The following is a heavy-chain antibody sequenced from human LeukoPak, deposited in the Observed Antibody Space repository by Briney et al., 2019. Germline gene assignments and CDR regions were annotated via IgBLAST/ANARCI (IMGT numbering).Heavy chain of an antibody. V-gene: IGHV3-23*01. D-gene: IGHD3-9*01. CDR1: GFTVSSNY. J-gene: IGHJ4*02. CDR2: ISGSGGST. CDR3: AKRARYDILTGYYPKPTGFDY. Sequence: PGGSLRLSCAASGFTVSSNYMSWVRQAPGKGLEWVSAISGSGGSTYYADSVKGRFTISRDNSKNTLYLQMNSLRAEDTAVYYCAKRARYDILTGYYPKPTGFDYWGQGTLVTVSS.